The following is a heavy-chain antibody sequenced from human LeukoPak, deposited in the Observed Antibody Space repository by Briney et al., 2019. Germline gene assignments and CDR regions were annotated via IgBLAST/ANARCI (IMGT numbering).Heavy chain of an antibody. J-gene: IGHJ4*02. CDR1: GGSFSSYY. CDR3: ARGLPYYYDSSGYYYDY. D-gene: IGHD3-22*01. Sequence: PSETLSLTCAVYGGSFSSYYWSWIRQPPGKRLEWIGYIYYSGSTNYNPSLKSRVTISVDTSKNQFSLKLSSVTAADTAVYYCARGLPYYYDSSGYYYDYWGQGTLVTVSS. V-gene: IGHV4-59*01. CDR2: IYYSGST.